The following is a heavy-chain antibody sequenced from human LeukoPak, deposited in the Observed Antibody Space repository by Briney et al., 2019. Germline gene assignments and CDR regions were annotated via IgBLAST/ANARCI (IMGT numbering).Heavy chain of an antibody. D-gene: IGHD4-17*01. Sequence: GGSLRLSCAASGFTFSSYSMNWVRQAPGKGLEWVSYISGSSSSKYYADSVKGRFTISRDNSKNTLYLQMNSLRAEDTAVYYCAMTTRGPFDYWGQGTLVTVSS. CDR2: ISGSSSSK. J-gene: IGHJ4*02. CDR3: AMTTRGPFDY. V-gene: IGHV3-48*01. CDR1: GFTFSSYS.